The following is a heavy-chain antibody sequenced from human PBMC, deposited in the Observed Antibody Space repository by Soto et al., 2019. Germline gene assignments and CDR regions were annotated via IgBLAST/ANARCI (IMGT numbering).Heavy chain of an antibody. Sequence: ASETLSLTCAVSGGSISSSSYYWGWIRQPPGKGLEWIGSIYYSGSTYYNPSLKSRVTISVDTSKNQFSLKLSSVTAADTAVYYCARHAGYGSGSYYNGGYDYWGQGTLVTVSS. CDR3: ARHAGYGSGSYYNGGYDY. V-gene: IGHV4-39*01. CDR2: IYYSGST. D-gene: IGHD3-10*01. CDR1: GGSISSSSYY. J-gene: IGHJ4*02.